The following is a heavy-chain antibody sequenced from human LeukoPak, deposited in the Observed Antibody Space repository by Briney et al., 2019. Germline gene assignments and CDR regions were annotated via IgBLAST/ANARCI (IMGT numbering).Heavy chain of an antibody. D-gene: IGHD6-6*01. CDR3: ARGSEYSSSHY. Sequence: ASVKVSCKASGYTFTGYYIHWVRQAPGQGLEWMGWINPNSGGTNYAQEFQGRVTMTRDTSISTTYMELSRLRPDDTAVYYCARGSEYSSSHYWGQGTLVTVSS. CDR2: INPNSGGT. J-gene: IGHJ4*02. CDR1: GYTFTGYY. V-gene: IGHV1-2*02.